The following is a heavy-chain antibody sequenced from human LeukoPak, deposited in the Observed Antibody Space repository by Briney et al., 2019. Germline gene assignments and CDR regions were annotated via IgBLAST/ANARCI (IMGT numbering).Heavy chain of an antibody. CDR3: ARGGSTSCYTVTPCGNWFDP. CDR2: IWNYVSNK. J-gene: IGHJ5*02. V-gene: IGHV3-33*08. CDR1: GFTFSSHG. Sequence: VGSLRLSCAVSGFTFSSHGMHWVRQAPGKGLGWVAVIWNYVSNKYYADSVKGRFTISRDNSKNTLYLQMNSLSAEDTAVYYCARGGSTSCYTVTPCGNWFDPWGQGTRVTASS. D-gene: IGHD2-2*02.